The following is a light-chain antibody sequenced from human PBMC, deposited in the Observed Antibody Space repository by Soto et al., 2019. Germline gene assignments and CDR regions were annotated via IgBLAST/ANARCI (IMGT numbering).Light chain of an antibody. CDR2: TAS. V-gene: IGKV3-20*01. CDR1: QSISIN. J-gene: IGKJ5*01. CDR3: QQYGSSPIT. Sequence: EIVLSQSPGTLSVSPVDRVTLSCRASQSISINLAWYQHKPCQAPRLLMQTASSRATGVPARISGSGSGTDFTLTISRLEPEDFAVYYCQQYGSSPITFGQGTRLEIK.